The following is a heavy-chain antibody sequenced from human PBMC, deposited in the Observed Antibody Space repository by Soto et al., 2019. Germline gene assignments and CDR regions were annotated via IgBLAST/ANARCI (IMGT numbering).Heavy chain of an antibody. J-gene: IGHJ4*02. CDR2: INAGNGNT. CDR3: AGSSGDYVMDDY. V-gene: IGHV1-3*05. D-gene: IGHD3-22*01. CDR1: GYTFTSYA. Sequence: QVQLVQSGAEEKKPGASVKVSCKASGYTFTSYAMHWVRQAPGQRLEWMGWINAGNGNTKYSQKFQGRVTITRDTSASTAYMGLSSLRSEGTAVDYRAGSSGDYVMDDYWGQGTMVTVSS.